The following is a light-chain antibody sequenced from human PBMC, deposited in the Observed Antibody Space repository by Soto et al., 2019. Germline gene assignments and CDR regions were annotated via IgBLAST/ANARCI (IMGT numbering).Light chain of an antibody. CDR2: LGS. CDR3: QQSYNSPQT. V-gene: IGKV2-28*01. J-gene: IGKJ1*01. CDR1: QSLLHSNGYNY. Sequence: DIVMTQSPLSLPVTPGEPASISCRSSQSLLHSNGYNYLDWYLQKPGQSPQLLIYLGSNRASGVSDRFSGSGSGTDFTLTISSLQPEDFATYSCQQSYNSPQTFGRGTKVDIK.